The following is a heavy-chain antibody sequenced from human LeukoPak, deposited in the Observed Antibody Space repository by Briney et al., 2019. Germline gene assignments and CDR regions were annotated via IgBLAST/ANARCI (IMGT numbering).Heavy chain of an antibody. Sequence: ASVKVSCKASGYTFTSYGISWVRQAPGQGLKWMGWISAYNGITNYAQKLQGRVTMTTDTSTSTAYMELRSLRSDDTAVYYCAREGRTYYYDSSGYYYAFDIWGQGTMVTVSS. D-gene: IGHD3-22*01. CDR3: AREGRTYYYDSSGYYYAFDI. J-gene: IGHJ3*02. CDR1: GYTFTSYG. V-gene: IGHV1-18*01. CDR2: ISAYNGIT.